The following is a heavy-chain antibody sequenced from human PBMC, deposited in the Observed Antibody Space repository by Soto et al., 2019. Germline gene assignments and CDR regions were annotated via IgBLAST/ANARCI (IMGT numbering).Heavy chain of an antibody. Sequence: SETLSLTCAVYGGSFSGYYWSWIRQPPGKGLEWIGEINHSGSTNYNPSLKSRVTISVDTSKNQFSLKLSSVTAADTAVYYCERGRYIWGSYRSDYWGQGTLVTVSS. CDR3: ERGRYIWGSYRSDY. J-gene: IGHJ4*02. V-gene: IGHV4-34*01. CDR2: INHSGST. CDR1: GGSFSGYY. D-gene: IGHD3-16*02.